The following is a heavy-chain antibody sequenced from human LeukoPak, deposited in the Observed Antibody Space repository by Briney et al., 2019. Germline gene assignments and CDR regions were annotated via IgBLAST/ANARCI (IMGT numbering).Heavy chain of an antibody. CDR2: IYYSGNT. Sequence: SSETLSLTCTVSGGSISNKYWSWIRQPPGKGLEWIGYIYYSGNTNYNPSLKSRVTILVDTSKNQVSLKLSSVTAADTAVYFCARDWGVGGRPGYMDVWGKGTTVTVSS. J-gene: IGHJ6*03. D-gene: IGHD6-6*01. CDR3: ARDWGVGGRPGYMDV. V-gene: IGHV4-59*01. CDR1: GGSISNKY.